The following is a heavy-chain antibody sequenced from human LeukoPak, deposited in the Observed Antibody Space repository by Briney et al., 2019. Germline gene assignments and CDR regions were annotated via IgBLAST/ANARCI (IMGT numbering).Heavy chain of an antibody. Sequence: EASVKVSCKASGGTFSSYAISWVRQAPGQGLEWMGGIIPIFGTANYAQKFQGRVTITTDESTSTAYMELSSLRSEDTAVYYCASGTPSPDIVVVPAAENWFDPWGQGTLVTVSS. D-gene: IGHD2-2*01. V-gene: IGHV1-69*05. CDR1: GGTFSSYA. CDR3: ASGTPSPDIVVVPAAENWFDP. J-gene: IGHJ5*02. CDR2: IIPIFGTA.